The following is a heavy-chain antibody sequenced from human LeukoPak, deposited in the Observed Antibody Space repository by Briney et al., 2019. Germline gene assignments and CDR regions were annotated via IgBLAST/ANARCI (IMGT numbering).Heavy chain of an antibody. V-gene: IGHV3-21*01. J-gene: IGHJ6*03. CDR1: GFTFSSYS. Sequence: PGGSLRLSCAASGFTFSSYSMNWVRQAPGKGLEWVSSISSSSSYIYYADSVKGRFTISRDNAKNSLYLQMNSLRAEDTAVYYCARIKGGYGVGVVKRTYYYYYMDVWGKGTTVTVSS. CDR3: ARIKGGYGVGVVKRTYYYYYMDV. CDR2: ISSSSSYI. D-gene: IGHD5-12*01.